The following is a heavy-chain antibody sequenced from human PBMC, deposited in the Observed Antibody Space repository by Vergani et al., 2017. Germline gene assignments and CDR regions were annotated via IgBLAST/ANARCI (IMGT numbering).Heavy chain of an antibody. CDR3: ARARGSYYDY. V-gene: IGHV3-53*01. CDR1: GFTVSSNH. D-gene: IGHD1-26*01. Sequence: EVQLVESGGGLIQPGGSLRLSCAASGFTVSSNHMSWVRQAPGKGLEWVSFIYSAGSTYDAGSVKGRFTISRDNSKNTLYLQMNSLRAEDTAVYYCARARGSYYDYWGQGTLVTVSS. CDR2: IYSAGST. J-gene: IGHJ4*02.